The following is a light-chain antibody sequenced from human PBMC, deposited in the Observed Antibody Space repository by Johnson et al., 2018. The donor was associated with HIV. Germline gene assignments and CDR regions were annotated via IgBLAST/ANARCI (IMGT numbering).Light chain of an antibody. CDR2: DNN. CDR3: GTWDSSLSAGGV. Sequence: QAVLTQPPSVSAAPGQKVTISCSGRSSNIGNNYVSWYQHLPGTAPQLLIYDNNKRPSGIPDRFSGSKSGTSATLGITGLQTGDEADYYCGTWDSSLSAGGVFGTGTKVTVL. J-gene: IGLJ1*01. V-gene: IGLV1-51*01. CDR1: SSNIGNNY.